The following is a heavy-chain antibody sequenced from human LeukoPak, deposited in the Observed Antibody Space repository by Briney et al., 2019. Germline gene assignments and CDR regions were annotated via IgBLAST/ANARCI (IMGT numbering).Heavy chain of an antibody. CDR2: ISQDGVDK. CDR1: GFTFDTYG. J-gene: IGHJ4*02. Sequence: GRSLRLSCAASGFTFDTYGMRWARQAPGRGLEWVAVISQDGVDKYYADSVKGRFTISRDNSKNTVSLQVNSLRAEDTAAYYCAKGGYCSATRCYVGKGMDDWGQGTLVTVSS. V-gene: IGHV3-30*18. CDR3: AKGGYCSATRCYVGKGMDD. D-gene: IGHD2-2*01.